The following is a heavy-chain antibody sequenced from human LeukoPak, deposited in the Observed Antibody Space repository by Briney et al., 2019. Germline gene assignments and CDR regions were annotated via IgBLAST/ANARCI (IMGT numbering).Heavy chain of an antibody. CDR2: IHRDDKT. D-gene: IGHD1-14*01. J-gene: IGHJ4*02. Sequence: GGSLRLSCAASGFIVSSCYMYWVRQAPGKGLEWVSFIHRDDKTYYADSVKGRFTMSRDNSRNTLFLQMYSLGADDTAVYYCGKKVIRNPSYLDYWGQGNPVTLSP. CDR1: GFIVSSCY. V-gene: IGHV3-53*01. CDR3: GKKVIRNPSYLDY.